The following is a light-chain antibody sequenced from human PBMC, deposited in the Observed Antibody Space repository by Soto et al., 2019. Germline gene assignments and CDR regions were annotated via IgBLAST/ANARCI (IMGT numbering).Light chain of an antibody. Sequence: QPALTQPASVSVSPGQSITISCTGTSSDVGSDNLVSWYQHHPGKAPKLIIYEVNQRPSGVSNRFSGSKSGNTASLTISGLQAEDEADYFCCSYAGTRTYLFGTGTKVTVL. J-gene: IGLJ1*01. CDR2: EVN. V-gene: IGLV2-23*02. CDR1: SSDVGSDNL. CDR3: CSYAGTRTYL.